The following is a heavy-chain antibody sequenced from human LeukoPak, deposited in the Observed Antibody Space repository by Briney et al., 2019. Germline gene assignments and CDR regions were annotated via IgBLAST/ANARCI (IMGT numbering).Heavy chain of an antibody. V-gene: IGHV3-66*01. CDR2: IYSGGST. J-gene: IGHJ6*03. D-gene: IGHD2-2*01. CDR3: ARGAFVVVPAAHDYYYYYYMDV. Sequence: GGSLRLSCAASRFTVSSNYMTWVRQAAGKGLEWVSVIYSGGSTYYADSVRGRFTISRDNSKNTLYLQMNSLRAEDTAVYYCARGAFVVVPAAHDYYYYYYMDVWGKGTTVTISS. CDR1: RFTVSSNY.